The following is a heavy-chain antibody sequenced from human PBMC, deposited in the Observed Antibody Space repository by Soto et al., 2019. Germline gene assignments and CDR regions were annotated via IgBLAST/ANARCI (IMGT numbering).Heavy chain of an antibody. D-gene: IGHD4-17*01. CDR1: GGSISIGGYS. V-gene: IGHV4-31*03. J-gene: IGHJ6*02. Sequence: SETLSLTCNVSGGSISIGGYSWSWIRQRPGKGLEWIGKICYSGSTSYDPPLESRVNISAGTSKRQFSLKLSSVTAADTDVYYCARFPGEYIGGADRHHYYYYGMDVWGQGTTVT. CDR3: ARFPGEYIGGADRHHYYYYGMDV. CDR2: ICYSGST.